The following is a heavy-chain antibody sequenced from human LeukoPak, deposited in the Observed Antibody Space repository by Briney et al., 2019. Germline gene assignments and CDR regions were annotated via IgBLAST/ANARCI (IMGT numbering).Heavy chain of an antibody. D-gene: IGHD4-17*01. Sequence: TGASLRLSCAASGFTFNNYAMNWVRQAPGEGLEWVSVITSSGSTYYADSVKGRFTISRDNSKNTLYVQMNSLRAEDTAIYYCAKDLYGDYDFDCWGRGTLVTVSS. CDR2: ITSSGST. J-gene: IGHJ4*02. CDR3: AKDLYGDYDFDC. V-gene: IGHV3-23*01. CDR1: GFTFNNYA.